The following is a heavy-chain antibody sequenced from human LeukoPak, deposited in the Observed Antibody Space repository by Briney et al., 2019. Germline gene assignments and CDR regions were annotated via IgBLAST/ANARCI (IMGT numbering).Heavy chain of an antibody. CDR3: ARGQRGYPY. D-gene: IGHD5-18*01. CDR2: IYYSGNT. CDR1: GGSITGYY. Sequence: SETLSLTCTVSGGSITGYYWSWIRQPPGKGLEWIAYIYYSGNTNYNPSLKSRVTVSVDTSKNQFSLQLSSVTAADMAMYYCARGQRGYPYWGQGTLVTVSS. V-gene: IGHV4-59*01. J-gene: IGHJ4*02.